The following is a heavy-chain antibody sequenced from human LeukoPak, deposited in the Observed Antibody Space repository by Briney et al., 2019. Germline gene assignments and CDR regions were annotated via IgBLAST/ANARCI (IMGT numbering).Heavy chain of an antibody. CDR1: GFTFSSYG. D-gene: IGHD1-14*01. V-gene: IGHV3-30*18. Sequence: GGSLRLSCAASGFTFSSYGMHWVRQAPGNGLEWVAVISYDGSNKYYADSVKGRFTISRDNSKNTLYLQMNSLRAEDAAVYYCAKDYGNAPDYWGQGTLVTVSS. CDR2: ISYDGSNK. CDR3: AKDYGNAPDY. J-gene: IGHJ4*02.